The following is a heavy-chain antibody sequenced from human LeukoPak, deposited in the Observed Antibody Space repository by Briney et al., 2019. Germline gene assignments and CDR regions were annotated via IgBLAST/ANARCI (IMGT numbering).Heavy chain of an antibody. D-gene: IGHD3-10*01. Sequence: GGSLRLSCAASGFTFSSYGTSWVRQAPGKGLEWVSAISGSGGSTYYADSVKGRFTISRDNSKNTLYLQMNSLRAEDTAVYYCAKDLYGSGSYYAKHPDYWGQGTLVTVSS. CDR1: GFTFSSYG. V-gene: IGHV3-23*01. J-gene: IGHJ4*02. CDR3: AKDLYGSGSYYAKHPDY. CDR2: ISGSGGST.